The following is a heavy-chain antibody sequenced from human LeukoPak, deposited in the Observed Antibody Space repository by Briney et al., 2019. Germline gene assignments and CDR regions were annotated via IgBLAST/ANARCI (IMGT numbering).Heavy chain of an antibody. D-gene: IGHD2-2*01. CDR1: GYTITGYY. V-gene: IGHV1-2*02. CDR3: ARARPYSSSPSCYGYSFDY. CDR2: INPNSAGT. J-gene: IGHJ4*02. Sequence: GASVKVSCKASGYTITGYYMHWVRQAPGQGLEWMGWINPNSAGTNYAQKFQGRVTMTRDTSISTAYMELSRLRSDDTAVYYCARARPYSSSPSCYGYSFDYWGQGTLVTVSS.